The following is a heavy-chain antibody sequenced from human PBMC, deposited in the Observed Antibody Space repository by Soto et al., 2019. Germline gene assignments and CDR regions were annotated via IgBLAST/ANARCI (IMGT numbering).Heavy chain of an antibody. J-gene: IGHJ6*02. V-gene: IGHV1-2*02. D-gene: IGHD1-26*01. Sequence: GASVKVSCKASGYTFTGYYMHWVRQAPGQXLEXXGXXXXXSXXTNYAQKFQGRVTMTRDTSISTAYMELSRLRSDDTAVYYCARDFLGIYGMDVWGQATTVTV. CDR2: XXXXSXXT. CDR3: ARDFLGIYGMDV. CDR1: GYTFTGYY.